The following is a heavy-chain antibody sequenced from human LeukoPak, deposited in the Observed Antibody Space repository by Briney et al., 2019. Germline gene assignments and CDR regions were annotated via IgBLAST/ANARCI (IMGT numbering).Heavy chain of an antibody. D-gene: IGHD2-2*02. CDR2: IYYSGST. CDR3: GRGYCSSPSCYTVLFLDY. J-gene: IGHJ4*02. V-gene: IGHV4-59*12. CDR1: GGSISSYY. Sequence: SETLSLTCAVSGGSISSYYWSWIRQPPGKGLEWIGDIYYSGSTNYNPSLKSRVTISVDTSKNQFSLKLSSVTAADTAVHYFGRGYCSSPSCYTVLFLDYWGQGPVVTVSS.